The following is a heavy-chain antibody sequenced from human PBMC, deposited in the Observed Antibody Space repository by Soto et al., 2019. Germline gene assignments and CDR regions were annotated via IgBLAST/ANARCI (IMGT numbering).Heavy chain of an antibody. CDR2: IYYSGST. J-gene: IGHJ6*04. CDR3: ARYYGEQLLDYYYYDMDV. CDR1: DGYSSSYY. V-gene: IGHV4-59*08. D-gene: IGHD2-2*01. Sequence: SDTCSVGDGYSSSYYWRRISKHQGKGLEWIGYIYYSGSTNYNPSLKSRVTISVDTSKNQFSLKLSSVTAADTAVYYCARYYGEQLLDYYYYDMDVWGKGTTVTVSS.